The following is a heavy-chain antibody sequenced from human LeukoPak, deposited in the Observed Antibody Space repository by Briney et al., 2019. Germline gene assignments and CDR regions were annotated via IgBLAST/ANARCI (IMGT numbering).Heavy chain of an antibody. J-gene: IGHJ4*02. D-gene: IGHD5-18*01. V-gene: IGHV1-69-2*01. CDR3: ATIPVDTAPQDFDY. Sequence: ASVKVSCKVSGYTFTDYYMHWVQQAPGKGLEWMGLVDPEDGETIYAGKFQGRVTTTADTSTDTAYMELSSLRSEDTAVYYCATIPVDTAPQDFDYWGQGTLVTVSS. CDR2: VDPEDGET. CDR1: GYTFTDYY.